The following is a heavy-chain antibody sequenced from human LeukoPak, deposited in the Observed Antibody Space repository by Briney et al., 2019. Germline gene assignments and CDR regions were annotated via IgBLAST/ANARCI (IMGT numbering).Heavy chain of an antibody. CDR3: ARHSGSGSLSRPFDP. J-gene: IGHJ5*02. Sequence: SETLSLTCTVSGDSVTSGTFYWAWLPQPPGKGLEWIATVYYTGSTYYNPSLKSRVTISMDTSKTQFSLDLRSVVAPDTAVYYCARHSGSGSLSRPFDPWGQGTLVTVSS. CDR2: VYYTGST. CDR1: GDSVTSGTFY. V-gene: IGHV4-39*01. D-gene: IGHD3-10*01.